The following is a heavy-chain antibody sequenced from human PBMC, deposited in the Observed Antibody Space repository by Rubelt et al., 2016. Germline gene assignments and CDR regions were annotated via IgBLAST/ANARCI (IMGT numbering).Heavy chain of an antibody. D-gene: IGHD1-14*01. CDR3: ARNQGGFDY. Sequence: YNPSLKSRVTISVDTSKNQFSLKLSSVTAADTAVYYCARNQGGFDYWGQGTLVTVSS. V-gene: IGHV4-31*02. J-gene: IGHJ4*02.